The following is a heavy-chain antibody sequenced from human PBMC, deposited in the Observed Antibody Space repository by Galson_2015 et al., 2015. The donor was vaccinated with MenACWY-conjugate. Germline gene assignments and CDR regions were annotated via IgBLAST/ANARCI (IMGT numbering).Heavy chain of an antibody. J-gene: IGHJ4*02. V-gene: IGHV3-74*01. CDR2: INGDGSVT. Sequence: SLRLSCAVSAVSEFTFSNYWMHWVRQVPGKGLVWLSRINGDGSVTNYADSVRGRFTISRDNAKNTLYLQMNSLRAEDPAIYYCARDRVYGSGSSDHWGQGTLVTVSS. D-gene: IGHD3-10*01. CDR1: AVSEFTFSNYW. CDR3: ARDRVYGSGSSDH.